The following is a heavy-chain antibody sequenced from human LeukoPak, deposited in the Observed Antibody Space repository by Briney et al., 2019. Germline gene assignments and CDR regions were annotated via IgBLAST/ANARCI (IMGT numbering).Heavy chain of an antibody. CDR3: ARGLGYCSGGSCYPPVDY. V-gene: IGHV4-31*03. CDR2: IYYSGST. CDR1: GGSISSGGYY. Sequence: PSQTLSLTCTVSGGSISSGGYYWSWIRHHPGKGLEWIGYIYYSGSTYYNPSPMSRVTISVETSKNQFSLKLSSVPAADTAVYYCARGLGYCSGGSCYPPVDYWGQGTLVTVSS. J-gene: IGHJ4*02. D-gene: IGHD2-15*01.